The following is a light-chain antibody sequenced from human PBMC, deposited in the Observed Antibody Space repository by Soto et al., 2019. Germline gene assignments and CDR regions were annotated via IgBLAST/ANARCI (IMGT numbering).Light chain of an antibody. CDR3: QEANSFPRT. CDR2: AAS. J-gene: IGKJ4*01. CDR1: QGISSW. V-gene: IGKV1D-12*01. Sequence: DIPMTQSPSSVSASVGDRVTITCRASQGISSWLAWYQQKPGKAPKLLIYAASSLQSGVPSRFSGSRSGTDFTLAIYSRQPEDIATSYCQEANSFPRTFGGGTKVEIK.